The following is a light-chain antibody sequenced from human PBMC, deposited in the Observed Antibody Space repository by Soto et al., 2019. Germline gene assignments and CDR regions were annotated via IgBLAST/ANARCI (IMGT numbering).Light chain of an antibody. V-gene: IGKV3-20*01. J-gene: IGKJ5*01. CDR2: GTS. Sequence: EILLTPSPATLSLSPGERATLSCMAIQSVSSYLAWYQQKPGQDPRMLIYGTSSRATDIKDRFTGSGSGTDFTLTIDGMEPEDFVVYYCKQYGYSQITLGTGKRVEIK. CDR1: QSVSSY. CDR3: KQYGYSQIT.